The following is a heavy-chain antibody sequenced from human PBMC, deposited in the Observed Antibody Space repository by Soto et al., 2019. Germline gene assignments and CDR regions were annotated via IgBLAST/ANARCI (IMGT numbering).Heavy chain of an antibody. CDR2: IFSNDEK. J-gene: IGHJ4*02. CDR3: ARTHQEELEPYYYFDY. V-gene: IGHV2-26*01. D-gene: IGHD1-1*01. Sequence: TDLEWLAHIFSNDEKSYSTSLKSRLTISKDTSKSQVVLTMTNMDPVDTATYYCARTHQEELEPYYYFDYWGQGTLVTVSS.